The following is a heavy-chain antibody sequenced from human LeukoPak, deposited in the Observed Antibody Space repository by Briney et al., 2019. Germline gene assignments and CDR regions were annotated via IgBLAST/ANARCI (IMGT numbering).Heavy chain of an antibody. CDR1: GGSISSSSYY. V-gene: IGHV4-39*01. J-gene: IGHJ4*02. D-gene: IGHD6-19*01. Sequence: SETLSLTCTVSGGSISSSSYYWGWIRQPPGKGLEWIGSIYYSGSTYYNPSLKSRDTISVDTSKNQFSLKLSSVTAADTAVYYCARVKAVAGSFDYWGQGTLVTVSS. CDR2: IYYSGST. CDR3: ARVKAVAGSFDY.